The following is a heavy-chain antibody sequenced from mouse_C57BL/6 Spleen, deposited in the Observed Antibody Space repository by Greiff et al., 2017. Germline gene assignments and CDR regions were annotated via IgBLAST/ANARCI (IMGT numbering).Heavy chain of an antibody. D-gene: IGHD1-1*01. Sequence: QVQLQQSGAELVKPGASVKMSCKASGYTFTSYWITWVKQRPGQGLEWIGDIYPGSGSTNYNEKFKSKATLTVDTSSSTAYMQLISLTSEDSAVYYCARDTTVVARGFSYWGQGTLVTVSA. J-gene: IGHJ3*01. V-gene: IGHV1-55*01. CDR3: ARDTTVVARGFSY. CDR1: GYTFTSYW. CDR2: IYPGSGST.